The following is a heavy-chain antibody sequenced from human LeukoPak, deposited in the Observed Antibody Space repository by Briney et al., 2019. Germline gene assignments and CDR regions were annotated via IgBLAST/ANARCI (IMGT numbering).Heavy chain of an antibody. J-gene: IGHJ4*02. CDR3: ARDRLRWPLDY. Sequence: SETLSLTCAVYGGSFSGYYWSWIRQPPGKGLEWIGEINHSGSTNYNPPLKSRVTISVDTSKNQFSLKLSSVTAADTAVYYCARDRLRWPLDYWGQGTLVTVSS. CDR2: INHSGST. CDR1: GGSFSGYY. V-gene: IGHV4-34*01. D-gene: IGHD4-23*01.